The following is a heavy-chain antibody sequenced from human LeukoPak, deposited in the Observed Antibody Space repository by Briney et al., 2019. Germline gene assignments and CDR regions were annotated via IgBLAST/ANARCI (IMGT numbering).Heavy chain of an antibody. CDR1: GFTFSSYA. V-gene: IGHV3-30-3*01. Sequence: GGSLRLSCAASGFTFSSYAMHWVRQAPGKGLEWVAVISYDGSNKYYADSVKGRFTISRDNSKNTLYLQMNSLRAEDTAVYYCARDVGRKYIAAASYWGQGTLVTVSS. J-gene: IGHJ4*02. CDR3: ARDVGRKYIAAASY. D-gene: IGHD6-13*01. CDR2: ISYDGSNK.